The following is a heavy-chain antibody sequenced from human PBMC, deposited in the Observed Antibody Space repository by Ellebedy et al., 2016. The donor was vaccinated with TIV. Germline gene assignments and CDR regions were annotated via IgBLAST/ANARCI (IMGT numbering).Heavy chain of an antibody. Sequence: ASVKVSCKASGYTFTTYYIHWVRQAPGQGLEWVGTLNPSTGGTSYAQKFQGRVTMTRDTSISTAYMELSRLRSDDTAVYYCAREDCSGGSCYWDSWGQGTLVTVSS. CDR3: AREDCSGGSCYWDS. J-gene: IGHJ5*02. CDR1: GYTFTTYY. D-gene: IGHD2-15*01. CDR2: LNPSTGGT. V-gene: IGHV1-2*02.